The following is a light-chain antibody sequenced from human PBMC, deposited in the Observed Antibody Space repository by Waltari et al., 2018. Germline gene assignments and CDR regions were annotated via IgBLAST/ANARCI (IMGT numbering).Light chain of an antibody. CDR3: QQFGGSPPYT. J-gene: IGKJ2*01. CDR2: SAS. CDR1: QSVSSNF. Sequence: EIVLTQSPGTLSLSPGERATLSCRASQSVSSNFLAWYQQKPGQAPRLLISSASSRATGIPDRFGGSGSGTDFTLSISRLEPEDFAVYHCQQFGGSPPYTFGQGTRVEIK. V-gene: IGKV3-20*01.